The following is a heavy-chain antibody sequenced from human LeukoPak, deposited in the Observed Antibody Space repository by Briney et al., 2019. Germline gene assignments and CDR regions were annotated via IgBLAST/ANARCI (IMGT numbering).Heavy chain of an antibody. V-gene: IGHV4-34*01. CDR1: GGSFSGYY. J-gene: IGHJ4*02. Sequence: SETLSLTCAVYGGSFSGYYWSWIRQPPGKGLEWIGEINHSGSTNYNPSLKSRVTISVDTSKNQFCLKLSSVTAADTAVYYCARMVMAAAVGTNDFVYWGQGTLVTVSS. D-gene: IGHD6-13*01. CDR3: ARMVMAAAVGTNDFVY. CDR2: INHSGST.